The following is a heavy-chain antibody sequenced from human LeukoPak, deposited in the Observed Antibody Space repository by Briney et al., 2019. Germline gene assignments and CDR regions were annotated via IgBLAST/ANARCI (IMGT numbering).Heavy chain of an antibody. CDR1: GGSFSGYY. Sequence: PSETLSLTCAVYGGSFSGYYWSWIRQPPGKGLEWIGEINHSGSTNDNPSLKSRVTISVDTSKNQFSLKLSSVTAADTAVYYCARRMKRITMIVVVIPRLVFDYWGQGTLVTVSS. D-gene: IGHD3-22*01. CDR2: INHSGST. V-gene: IGHV4-34*01. CDR3: ARRMKRITMIVVVIPRLVFDY. J-gene: IGHJ4*02.